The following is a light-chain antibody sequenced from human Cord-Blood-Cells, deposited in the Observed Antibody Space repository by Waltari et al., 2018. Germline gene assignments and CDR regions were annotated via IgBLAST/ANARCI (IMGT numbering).Light chain of an antibody. CDR2: EVS. CDR3: SSYTSSSIYV. CDR1: SSDVGSYNR. V-gene: IGLV2-18*02. J-gene: IGLJ1*01. Sequence: QSALTQPPSVSGSPGQSVTISCTGTSSDVGSYNRVSWYQQPPGTAPKLMIYEVSNRPSAVPDRFSGSKSGNTASLTISGLQAEDEADYYCSSYTSSSIYVFGTGTKVSVL.